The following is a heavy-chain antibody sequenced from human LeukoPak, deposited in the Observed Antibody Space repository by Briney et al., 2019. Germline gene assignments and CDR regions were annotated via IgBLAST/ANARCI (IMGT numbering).Heavy chain of an antibody. J-gene: IGHJ5*02. CDR3: ARGGYYGSGNDFRFDP. CDR2: IYHSGSS. D-gene: IGHD3-10*01. Sequence: SETLSLTCTVSGYSISRGYYWGWIRQPPGKGQEWIGSIYHSGSSYYNPSLNSRVTISVDTSKNQFSLKLSSVTAADTAVYYCARGGYYGSGNDFRFDPWGQGTLVTVSS. CDR1: GYSISRGYY. V-gene: IGHV4-38-2*02.